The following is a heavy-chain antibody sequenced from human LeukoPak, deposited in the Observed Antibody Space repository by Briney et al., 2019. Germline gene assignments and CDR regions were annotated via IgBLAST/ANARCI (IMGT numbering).Heavy chain of an antibody. Sequence: PSETLSLTCTVSGGSISSRSYYWGWIRQPPGKGLAWNGSIYYSGSTYYNLALKSRVPISEDTSKHQFSLKLSSVTAADTAVYYCARQPKRYSSSWYGSQWFDPWGQGTLVTVSS. CDR1: GGSISSRSYY. CDR2: IYYSGST. D-gene: IGHD6-13*01. V-gene: IGHV4-39*01. CDR3: ARQPKRYSSSWYGSQWFDP. J-gene: IGHJ5*02.